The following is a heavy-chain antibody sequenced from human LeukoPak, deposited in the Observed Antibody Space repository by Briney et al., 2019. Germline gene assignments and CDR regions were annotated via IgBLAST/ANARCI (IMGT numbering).Heavy chain of an antibody. CDR3: ASRVGEYCSSTSCS. J-gene: IGHJ4*02. D-gene: IGHD2-2*01. V-gene: IGHV3-74*01. CDR1: GFTFSTYW. CDR2: IKSDGSST. Sequence: GGSLRLSCAASGFTFSTYWMHWVRQAPGKGLVWVSRIKSDGSSTSYADSVKGRFTISRDNAKNTLYLQMNSLRAEDTAVYYCASRVGEYCSSTSCSWGQGTLVTVSS.